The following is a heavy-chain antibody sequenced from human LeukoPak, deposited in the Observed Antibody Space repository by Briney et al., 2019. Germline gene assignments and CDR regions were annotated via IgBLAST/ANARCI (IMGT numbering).Heavy chain of an antibody. J-gene: IGHJ4*02. CDR2: IRKDGGAK. CDR1: GFPFRTYW. V-gene: IGHV3-7*01. Sequence: GGSLRLSCAASGFPFRTYWMAWVPGAPGKGLDWVANIRKDGGAKFYAASVKGRFIISRDNAKNSLYLQMNNLRDEDTAVYYCASSHDSSGNDWGQGTLVTV. CDR3: ASSHDSSGND. D-gene: IGHD3-22*01.